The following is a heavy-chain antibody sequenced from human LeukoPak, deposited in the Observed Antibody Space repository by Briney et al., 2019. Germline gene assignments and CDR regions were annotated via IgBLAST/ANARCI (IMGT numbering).Heavy chain of an antibody. CDR2: TYYRSKWSN. D-gene: IGHD3-16*01. J-gene: IGHJ4*02. V-gene: IGHV6-1*01. CDR3: ARNGEWGEGYFDY. CDR1: GDSVSSNSIT. Sequence: SQTLSLTCAISGDSVSSNSITWNWIRQSPSRGLQWLGRTYYRSKWSNDYAVSVRSRITINPDTSRNQFSLQLNSVTAADTAVYYRARNGEWGEGYFDYWGQGTLVTVSS.